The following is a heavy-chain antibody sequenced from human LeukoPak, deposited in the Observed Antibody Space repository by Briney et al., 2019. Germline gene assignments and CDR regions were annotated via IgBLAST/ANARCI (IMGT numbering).Heavy chain of an antibody. Sequence: RAGGSLRLSCAASGFTFSSYGMHWVRQAPGKGLEWVAVISYDGSNKYYADSVKGRFTISRDNSKNTLYLQMNSLRAEDTAVYYCARVEMATISFDYWGQGTLVTVSS. D-gene: IGHD5-24*01. CDR2: ISYDGSNK. CDR3: ARVEMATISFDY. V-gene: IGHV3-30*03. CDR1: GFTFSSYG. J-gene: IGHJ4*02.